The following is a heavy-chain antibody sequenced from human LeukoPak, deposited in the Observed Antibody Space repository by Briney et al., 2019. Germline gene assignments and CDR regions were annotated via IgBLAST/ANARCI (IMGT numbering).Heavy chain of an antibody. Sequence: GGSLRLSRVGSGFTFRSHAMSWVRQAPEKGLEFVSGIYENGGTTYYADSVKGRFSISRDNSKNTLYLQMDSLRGEDTAVYYCAKDFRIGYSAHFDYWGREPWSPSPQ. CDR1: GFTFRSHA. CDR2: IYENGGTT. D-gene: IGHD2-21*01. J-gene: IGHJ4*02. V-gene: IGHV3-23*01. CDR3: AKDFRIGYSAHFDY.